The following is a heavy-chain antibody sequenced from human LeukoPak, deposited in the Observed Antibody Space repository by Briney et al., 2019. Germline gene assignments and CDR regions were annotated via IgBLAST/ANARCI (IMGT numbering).Heavy chain of an antibody. V-gene: IGHV1-18*01. J-gene: IGHJ4*02. CDR3: ARSSSGYYYSDY. D-gene: IGHD3-22*01. CDR2: ISAYNGNT. CDR1: GYTFTSYG. Sequence: ASVKVSCKASGYTFTSYGISWVRQAPGQGLEWMGWISAYNGNTNYAQKLQGRVTMTTDTSTSTAYMELRSLRSGDTAVYYCARSSSGYYYSDYWGQGTLVTVSS.